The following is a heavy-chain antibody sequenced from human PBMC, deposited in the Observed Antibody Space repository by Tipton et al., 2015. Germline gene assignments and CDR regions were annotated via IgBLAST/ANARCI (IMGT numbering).Heavy chain of an antibody. Sequence: TLSLTCTVSGGSVSGGTYYWSWIRQPPGRGLEWIGYIYYGGSTNYNPSLKSRVTISVDTSKNQFSLKLSSVTAADTALYYCARFNCGGDCYSYRGWFDPWGQGTLVTVSP. CDR2: IYYGGST. V-gene: IGHV4-61*01. J-gene: IGHJ5*02. D-gene: IGHD2-21*02. CDR3: ARFNCGGDCYSYRGWFDP. CDR1: GGSVSGGTYY.